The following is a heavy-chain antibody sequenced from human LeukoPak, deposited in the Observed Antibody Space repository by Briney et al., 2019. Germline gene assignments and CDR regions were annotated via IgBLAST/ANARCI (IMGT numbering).Heavy chain of an antibody. CDR2: IYYSGST. V-gene: IGHV4-59*12. CDR3: ARDLTPGADYYYYYYMDV. CDR1: GGSISSYY. D-gene: IGHD1-26*01. J-gene: IGHJ6*03. Sequence: SETLSLTCTVSGGSISSYYWSWIRQPPGKGLEWIGYIYYSGSTNYNPSLKSRVTMSVDTSKNQFSLKLSSVTAADTAVYYCARDLTPGADYYYYYYMDVWGKGTTVTVSS.